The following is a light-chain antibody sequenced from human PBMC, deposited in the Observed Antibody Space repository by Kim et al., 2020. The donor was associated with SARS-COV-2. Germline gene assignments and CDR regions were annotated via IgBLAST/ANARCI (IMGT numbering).Light chain of an antibody. V-gene: IGKV1-9*01. CDR1: QGISSY. CDR3: QHVSSYPPG. CDR2: AAS. J-gene: IGKJ1*01. Sequence: ASVGDRVTITCRASQGISSYLAWYQQKPGKAPNLLIYAASTLQSGGPSRFSGGGSGTEFTLTISSLQPEDSATYYCQHVSSYPPGFGQGTKVDIK.